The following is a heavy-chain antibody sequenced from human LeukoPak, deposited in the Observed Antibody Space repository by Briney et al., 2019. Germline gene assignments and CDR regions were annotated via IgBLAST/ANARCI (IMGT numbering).Heavy chain of an antibody. V-gene: IGHV4-59*12. Sequence: PSETLSLTCTVSGGSISSYYWSWIRQPPGRGLEWIGYIYYSGSTNYNPSLKSRVTISVDTSKNQFSLKLSSVTAADTAVYYCARVHRSGYLDYWGQGTLVTVSS. CDR2: IYYSGST. CDR3: ARVHRSGYLDY. D-gene: IGHD3-22*01. CDR1: GGSISSYY. J-gene: IGHJ4*02.